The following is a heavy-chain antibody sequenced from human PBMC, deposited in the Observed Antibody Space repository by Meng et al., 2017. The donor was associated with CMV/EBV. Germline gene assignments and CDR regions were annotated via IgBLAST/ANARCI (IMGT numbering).Heavy chain of an antibody. CDR3: AKDMIVGGMDV. CDR2: ISWNSGSI. V-gene: IGHV3-9*03. Sequence: GGSLRLSCAASGFTFDDYAMHWGRQAPGEGLEWVSGISWNSGSIGYADSVKGRFTISRDNAKNSLYLQMNSLRAEDMALYYCAKDMIVGGMDVWGQGTTVTVSS. D-gene: IGHD3-22*01. CDR1: GFTFDDYA. J-gene: IGHJ6*02.